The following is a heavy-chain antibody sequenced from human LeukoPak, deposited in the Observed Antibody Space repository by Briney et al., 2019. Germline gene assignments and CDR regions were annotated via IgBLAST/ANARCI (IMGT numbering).Heavy chain of an antibody. CDR2: IVVGSGNT. V-gene: IGHV1-58*01. J-gene: IGHJ4*02. CDR3: AVVGFGELVSSYFDY. D-gene: IGHD3-10*01. Sequence: TSVMVSCKASGFTFTSSAVQWVRQARGQRLEWIGWIVVGSGNTNYAQKFQERVTITRDMSTSTAYMELSSLRSEDTAVYYCAVVGFGELVSSYFDYWGQGTLVTVSS. CDR1: GFTFTSSA.